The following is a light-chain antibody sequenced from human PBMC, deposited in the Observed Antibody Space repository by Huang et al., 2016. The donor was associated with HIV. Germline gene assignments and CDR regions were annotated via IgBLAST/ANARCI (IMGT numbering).Light chain of an antibody. V-gene: IGKV3-11*01. CDR2: DAS. J-gene: IGKJ4*01. Sequence: EIVLTQSPATLSLSPGERATLSCRASQSVSSYLAWFQRKPGQAPRLLIYDASNRATGIPARFSGSGSGTDFTLTISSLEPEDFAVYYCQQRSYWPLTFGGGTKVEI. CDR3: QQRSYWPLT. CDR1: QSVSSY.